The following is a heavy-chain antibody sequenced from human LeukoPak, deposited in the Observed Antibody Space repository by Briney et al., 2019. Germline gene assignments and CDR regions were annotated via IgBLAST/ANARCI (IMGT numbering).Heavy chain of an antibody. J-gene: IGHJ4*02. CDR2: IRTTAEGAKYA. CDR1: GFSFTDYP. D-gene: IGHD3-9*01. V-gene: IGHV3-48*02. Sequence: GSLRILLSDPGFSFTDYPINWVRQAPGKGLEWISNIRTTAEGAKYAYYADSVKGRVTISRDDGKNTLYLHMNSLRDDDTAVYYCATDQRYAFDYWGQGILVTVSS. CDR3: ATDQRYAFDY.